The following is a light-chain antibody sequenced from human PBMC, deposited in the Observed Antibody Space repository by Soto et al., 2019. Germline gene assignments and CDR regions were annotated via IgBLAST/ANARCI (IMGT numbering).Light chain of an antibody. V-gene: IGKV1-5*01. CDR2: DAS. Sequence: DIQMTQSPSTLSASVGDRVTITCRASQSISSWLAWYQQKPGKAPKLLIYDASSLESGVPSRFSGSGSGTEFTLTISSLQPDDFATYYCQQYNSYSLFGQGKRLEIK. CDR1: QSISSW. CDR3: QQYNSYSL. J-gene: IGKJ5*01.